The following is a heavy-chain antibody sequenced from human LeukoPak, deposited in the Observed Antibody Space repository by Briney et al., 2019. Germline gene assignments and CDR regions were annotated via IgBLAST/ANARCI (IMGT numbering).Heavy chain of an antibody. J-gene: IGHJ6*03. CDR2: IYYSGST. D-gene: IGHD5-18*01. CDR3: AREKAKTAMVTSPRKYYYYMDV. V-gene: IGHV4-59*01. Sequence: SETLSLTCAVYDGSLSGYYWSWIRQPPGKGLEWIGYIYYSGSTNYNPSLKSRVTISVDTSKNQFSLKLSSVTAADTAVYYCAREKAKTAMVTSPRKYYYYMDVWGKGTTVTVSS. CDR1: DGSLSGYY.